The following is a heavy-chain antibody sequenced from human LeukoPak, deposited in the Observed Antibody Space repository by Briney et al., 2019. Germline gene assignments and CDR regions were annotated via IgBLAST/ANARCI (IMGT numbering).Heavy chain of an antibody. CDR3: ARAARGYHY. V-gene: IGHV3-23*01. D-gene: IGHD5-12*01. CDR2: IIGSGDIT. CDR1: GFTFSNYV. J-gene: IGHJ4*02. Sequence: GGSLRLSCAVSGFTFSNYVMSWVRQAPGKGLEWVSGIIGSGDITYYADSVKGRFTISRDNSKNTLYLQMSTLRADDMGVYYCARAARGYHYWGQGTLVTVSS.